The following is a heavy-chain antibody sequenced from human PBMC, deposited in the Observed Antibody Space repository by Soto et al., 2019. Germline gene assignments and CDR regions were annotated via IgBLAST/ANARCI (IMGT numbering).Heavy chain of an antibody. Sequence: ASETLSLTCTVSGGSISSGGYYWSWIRQHPGKGLEWIGYIYYSGSTYYNPSLKSRVTISVDTSKNQFSLKLSSVTAADTAVYYCARAGYYDSSGYYQLDYWGQGTLVTVSS. CDR1: GGSISSGGYY. V-gene: IGHV4-31*03. J-gene: IGHJ4*02. D-gene: IGHD3-22*01. CDR2: IYYSGST. CDR3: ARAGYYDSSGYYQLDY.